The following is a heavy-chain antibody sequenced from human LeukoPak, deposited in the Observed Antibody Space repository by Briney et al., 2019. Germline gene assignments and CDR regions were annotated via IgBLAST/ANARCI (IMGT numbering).Heavy chain of an antibody. J-gene: IGHJ3*02. D-gene: IGHD3-22*01. CDR1: GFTFSTYW. Sequence: GRSLRLSCAASGFTFSTYWMHWVRQAPGKGLVWVSRIHSDGSSTSYADSVKGRFTISRDNAKNTLYLQMNSLRAEDTAVYYCARENKWLPTSDAFDIWGQGTMVTVSS. CDR3: ARENKWLPTSDAFDI. CDR2: IHSDGSST. V-gene: IGHV3-74*01.